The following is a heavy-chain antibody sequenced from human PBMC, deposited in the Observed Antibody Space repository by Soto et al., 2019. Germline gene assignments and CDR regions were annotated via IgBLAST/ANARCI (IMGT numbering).Heavy chain of an antibody. Sequence: QVSLVQSGGEVKKPWASVRLSCKASGDTFPSYGISWVRQAPGQGLEWMGWISPYDGKTNYARNLKGRVTMTTDTSTSTADLDLRRLTSDDTTMYYCARSRGRTLIVGVVASSSDYWGQGTSVTVSS. CDR1: GDTFPSYG. CDR2: ISPYDGKT. D-gene: IGHD3-3*01. J-gene: IGHJ4*02. V-gene: IGHV1-18*04. CDR3: ARSRGRTLIVGVVASSSDY.